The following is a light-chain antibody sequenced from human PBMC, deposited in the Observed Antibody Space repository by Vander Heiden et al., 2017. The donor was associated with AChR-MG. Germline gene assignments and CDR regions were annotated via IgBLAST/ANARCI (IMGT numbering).Light chain of an antibody. CDR1: QSVSRY. Sequence: EIVLTQSPATLSLSPGETATLSCRASQSVSRYLAWYQQKPGQPPRLLMFDASHRATGIPARFSGSGSGTGFTLTISSLEPEDVAVYYCQQRSSWPRITFGQGTRL. CDR3: QQRSSWPRIT. CDR2: DAS. J-gene: IGKJ5*01. V-gene: IGKV3-11*01.